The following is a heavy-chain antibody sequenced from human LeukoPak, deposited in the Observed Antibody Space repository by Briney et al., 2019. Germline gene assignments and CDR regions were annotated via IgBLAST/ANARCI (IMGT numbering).Heavy chain of an antibody. Sequence: SETLSLTCTVSGGSISSYYWSWIRQPPGKGLQWIGYIYYSGSTNYNPSLKSRVTISVDTSKNQFSLKLSSVPAADTAVYYCARLSLWSGYLDYWGQGTLVTVSS. CDR1: GGSISSYY. J-gene: IGHJ4*02. CDR2: IYYSGST. D-gene: IGHD3-3*01. V-gene: IGHV4-59*01. CDR3: ARLSLWSGYLDY.